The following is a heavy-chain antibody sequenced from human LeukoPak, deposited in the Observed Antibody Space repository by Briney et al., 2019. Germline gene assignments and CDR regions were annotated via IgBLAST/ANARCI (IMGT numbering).Heavy chain of an antibody. CDR2: ISGSGDST. CDR1: GFTFSSYA. J-gene: IGHJ4*02. V-gene: IGHV3-23*01. D-gene: IGHD2-2*01. Sequence: GGSLRLSCAASGFTFSSYAMSCVRQAPGKGLEWVSTISGSGDSTYYADSVKGRFTISRDNSKNNLYLQMNSLSAADTAVYYCAKERCSSPICSDDYWGQGTLVTVSS. CDR3: AKERCSSPICSDDY.